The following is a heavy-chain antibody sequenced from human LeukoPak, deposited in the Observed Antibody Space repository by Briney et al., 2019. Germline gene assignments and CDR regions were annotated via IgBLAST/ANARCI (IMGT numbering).Heavy chain of an antibody. J-gene: IGHJ4*02. V-gene: IGHV3-48*03. D-gene: IGHD6-19*01. CDR3: ARESIAVAGAPFDY. CDR1: GFTFSSYE. CDR2: ISSGSTI. Sequence: GGSLRLSCAAPGFTFSSYEMNCVRQAPGKGLEWVSYISSGSTIYDADSVKGRFTISRDNAKNSLYLQMNSLRAEDTAVYYCARESIAVAGAPFDYWGQGTLVTVSS.